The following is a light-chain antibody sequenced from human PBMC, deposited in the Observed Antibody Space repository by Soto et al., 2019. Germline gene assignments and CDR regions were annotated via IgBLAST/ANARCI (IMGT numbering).Light chain of an antibody. J-gene: IGKJ1*01. CDR1: QSVTSNY. V-gene: IGKV3-20*01. Sequence: EIVLTQSPGTLSLSPGESAALSCRASQSVTSNYLVWYRQKPGQAPRLLIYAISSRAAGIPDRFSGSGSGTDFTLTITRLEPEDSAVYYCQQHGDSPWTFDQGTRVEI. CDR3: QQHGDSPWT. CDR2: AIS.